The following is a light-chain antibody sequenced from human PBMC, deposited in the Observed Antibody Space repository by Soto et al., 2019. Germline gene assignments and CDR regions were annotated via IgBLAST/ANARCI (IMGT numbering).Light chain of an antibody. CDR2: AAS. Sequence: DIQMTQSPSSLSASVGDIVTITFRASQSISSYLNFYQQKPGKAPKLLIYAASSLQSGVPSRFSGRGSGTVFTLTISSLLPEDCATYYCQQSYNPPWTFGQGTKVDIK. CDR3: QQSYNPPWT. V-gene: IGKV1-39*01. J-gene: IGKJ1*01. CDR1: QSISSY.